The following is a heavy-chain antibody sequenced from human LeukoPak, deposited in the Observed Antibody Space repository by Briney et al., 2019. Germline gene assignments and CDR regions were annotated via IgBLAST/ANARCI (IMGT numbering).Heavy chain of an antibody. Sequence: SETLSLTCAVSEMSFSAYYWSWIRQSPGKGLEWIGEINYGGSTKYTPSLEGRGTILIDTSKNQFSLKLTSVTAADTAVYYCARGFPPGSGSRGSHAFDVWGQGTMVTVSS. CDR2: INYGGST. J-gene: IGHJ3*01. D-gene: IGHD6-19*01. V-gene: IGHV4-34*01. CDR1: EMSFSAYY. CDR3: ARGFPPGSGSRGSHAFDV.